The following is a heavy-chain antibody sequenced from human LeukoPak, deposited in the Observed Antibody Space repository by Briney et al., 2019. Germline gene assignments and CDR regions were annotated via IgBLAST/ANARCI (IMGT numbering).Heavy chain of an antibody. J-gene: IGHJ4*02. Sequence: GGSLRLSCAASGFTFSSYAMSWVRQAPGKGLEWVSAISGSGGSTYYADSVKGRFTISRDNAKNSLYLQMNSLRAEDTAVYYCACGNYDFWSGYMDYWGQGTLVTVSS. V-gene: IGHV3-23*01. CDR1: GFTFSSYA. D-gene: IGHD3-3*01. CDR2: ISGSGGST. CDR3: ACGNYDFWSGYMDY.